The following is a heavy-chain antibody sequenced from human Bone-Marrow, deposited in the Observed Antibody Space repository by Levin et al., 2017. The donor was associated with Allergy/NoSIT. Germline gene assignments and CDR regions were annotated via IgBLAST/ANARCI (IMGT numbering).Heavy chain of an antibody. CDR3: AKAGVLWLGGGVDS. CDR2: ISGTGDFT. CDR1: GFTFGSYA. J-gene: IGHJ4*02. D-gene: IGHD3-10*01. V-gene: IGHV3-23*01. Sequence: GESLKISCAASGFTFGSYAMNWVRQAPGKGLEWVSGISGTGDFTYYADSVKGRFTISRDSSENTLYLQMNSLRAEDKAVYYCAKAGVLWLGGGVDSWGQGTLVTVSS.